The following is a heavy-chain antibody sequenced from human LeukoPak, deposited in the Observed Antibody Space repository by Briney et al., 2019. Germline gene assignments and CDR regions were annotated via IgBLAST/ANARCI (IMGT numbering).Heavy chain of an antibody. CDR3: ARGKFLRYSSSSQNFDY. CDR2: IYYSGGT. J-gene: IGHJ4*02. Sequence: SETLSLTCTVSGGSISTYYWSWIRQPPGKGLEWIGYIYYSGGTNYNPSLKSRVTISVDTSKNQFSLKLNSVTAADTAIYYCARGKFLRYSSSSQNFDYWGQGTLVTVSS. CDR1: GGSISTYY. V-gene: IGHV4-59*01. D-gene: IGHD6-6*01.